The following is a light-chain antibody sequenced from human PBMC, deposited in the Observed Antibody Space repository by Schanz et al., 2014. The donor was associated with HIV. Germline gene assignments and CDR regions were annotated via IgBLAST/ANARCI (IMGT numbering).Light chain of an antibody. Sequence: EIVLTQSPGTLSLSPGERATLSCRASQSVSRLAWFQHKPDQAPRLLIYGATSRATGIPDRFSGSGSGTDFTLTISSLEPEDFAVYYCQHYGSSFGPGTKVDIK. CDR3: QHYGSS. J-gene: IGKJ3*01. V-gene: IGKV3-20*01. CDR1: QSVSR. CDR2: GAT.